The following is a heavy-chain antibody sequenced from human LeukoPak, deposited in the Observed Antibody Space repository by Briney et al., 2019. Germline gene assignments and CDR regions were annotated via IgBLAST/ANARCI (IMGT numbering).Heavy chain of an antibody. CDR2: ISGSGGST. J-gene: IGHJ5*02. CDR1: GFTFSSYA. Sequence: GGSLRLSCAASGFTFSSYAMSWVRQAPGKGLEWVSAISGSGGSTYYADSVKGRFTISRDNSKNTLYLQMNSLRAEDTAVYYCASTNCSSAGCYGANWFDPWGQGTLVTVSS. D-gene: IGHD2-2*01. CDR3: ASTNCSSAGCYGANWFDP. V-gene: IGHV3-23*01.